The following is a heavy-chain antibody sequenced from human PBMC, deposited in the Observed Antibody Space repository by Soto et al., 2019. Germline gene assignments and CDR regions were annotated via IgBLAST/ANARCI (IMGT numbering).Heavy chain of an antibody. CDR3: AREFGTGIYGSGSYCYYNWFDP. D-gene: IGHD3-10*01. CDR1: GYTFTSYA. Sequence: ASVKVSCKASGYTFTSYAMHWVRQAPGQRLEWMGWINAGNGNTKYSQKFQGRVTITRDTSASTAYMALSSLRSEDTAVYYCAREFGTGIYGSGSYCYYNWFDPWGQGTLVTVSS. V-gene: IGHV1-3*01. CDR2: INAGNGNT. J-gene: IGHJ5*02.